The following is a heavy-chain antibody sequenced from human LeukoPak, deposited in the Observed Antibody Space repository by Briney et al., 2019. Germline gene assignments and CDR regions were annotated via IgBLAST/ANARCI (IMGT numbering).Heavy chain of an antibody. CDR1: GGSISSYY. CDR3: ARDSPDGIVLRLNWFDP. Sequence: SETLSLTCTVSGGSISSYYWSWIRQPAGKGLEWIGRIYTSGSTNYNPSLKSRVTMSVDTSKNQFSLKLSSVTAADTAVYYCARDSPDGIVLRLNWFDPWGQGTLVTVSS. J-gene: IGHJ5*02. V-gene: IGHV4-4*07. D-gene: IGHD3-3*01. CDR2: IYTSGST.